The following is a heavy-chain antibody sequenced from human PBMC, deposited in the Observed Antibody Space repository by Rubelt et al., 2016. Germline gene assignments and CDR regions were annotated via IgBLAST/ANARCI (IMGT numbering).Heavy chain of an antibody. CDR1: GFTFSSYA. Sequence: GGGVFQPGRSLRLSCAASGFTFSSYAMHWVRQAPGKGLEWVSAIAADSGSVYYTPSMGGRLTISRDNAKNSVYLQMNSLRAEDTAVYYCARGCRHSSGPRYIGMDVWGQGTTVSVSS. D-gene: IGHD6-19*01. J-gene: IGHJ6*02. CDR3: ARGCRHSSGPRYIGMDV. CDR2: IAADSGSV. V-gene: IGHV3-21*01.